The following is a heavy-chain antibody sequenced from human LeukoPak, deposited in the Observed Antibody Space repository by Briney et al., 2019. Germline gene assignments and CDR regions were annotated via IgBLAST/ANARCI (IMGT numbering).Heavy chain of an antibody. Sequence: ASVKVSCKASGYTFSNYDINWVRQAPGQGLEWMGWINPDSGDTNSAQKFQGRATMTTDTSISTAYMELSRLRSDDTAVYYCARGFDWLEYYFDYWGQGTLVTVSS. CDR1: GYTFSNYD. CDR2: INPDSGDT. CDR3: ARGFDWLEYYFDY. J-gene: IGHJ4*02. D-gene: IGHD3-9*01. V-gene: IGHV1-2*02.